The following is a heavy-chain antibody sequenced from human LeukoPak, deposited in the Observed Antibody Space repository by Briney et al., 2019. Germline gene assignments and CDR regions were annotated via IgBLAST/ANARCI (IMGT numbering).Heavy chain of an antibody. CDR3: AKDPDYGDSAFDI. D-gene: IGHD4-17*01. Sequence: GGSLRLSCAASGLTISSHWMHWVRQVPGKGLVWVSRINSDGSSTNYADSVKGRLTISRDNAKNTLYLQMNSLRAEDTAVYYCAKDPDYGDSAFDIRGQGTMVTVSS. CDR1: GLTISSHW. V-gene: IGHV3-74*01. CDR2: INSDGSST. J-gene: IGHJ3*02.